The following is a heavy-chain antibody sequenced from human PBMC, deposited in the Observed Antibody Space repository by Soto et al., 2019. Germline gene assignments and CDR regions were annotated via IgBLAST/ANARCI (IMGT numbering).Heavy chain of an antibody. CDR2: IYHRGST. CDR3: ARGGVDYYDSSGYYFSPYYFDY. V-gene: IGHV4-30-2*01. Sequence: QLQLQESGSGLVKPSQTLSLTCAVSGGSISSGGYSWSWIRQPPGKGLEWIGYIYHRGSTYSNPYLKCRVPISVDRSKNQFSLELSSVTAADTAVYYCARGGVDYYDSSGYYFSPYYFDYWGQGTLVTVSS. D-gene: IGHD3-22*01. CDR1: GGSISSGGYS. J-gene: IGHJ4*02.